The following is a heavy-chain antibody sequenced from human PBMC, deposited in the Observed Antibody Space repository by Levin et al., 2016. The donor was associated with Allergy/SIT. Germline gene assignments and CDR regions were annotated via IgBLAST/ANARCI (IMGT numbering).Heavy chain of an antibody. CDR2: VYSNGDT. D-gene: IGHD3-10*01. CDR3: ARAYSTYDSGSFDN. J-gene: IGHJ4*02. V-gene: IGHV4-59*01. Sequence: WIRQPPGKGLEWIGYVYSNGDTKYNPSLKSRVTISLDRSKNLISLKLSSVTAADTALYYCARAYSTYDSGSFDNWGQGTLVTVSS.